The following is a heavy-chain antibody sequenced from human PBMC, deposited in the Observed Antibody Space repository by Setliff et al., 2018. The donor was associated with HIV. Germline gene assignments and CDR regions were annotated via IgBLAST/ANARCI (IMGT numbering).Heavy chain of an antibody. CDR1: GGSITGHY. D-gene: IGHD2-8*01. Sequence: SETLSLTCTVSGGSITGHYWSWIRQPPGKGLEWIGYIHYSGSSNYNPSLKSRVSISLDTSKKQVSLRLSSVTAADTAVYYCARHGPLGYCSNGVCYRYYFDYWGQGTLVTSPQ. V-gene: IGHV4-59*08. CDR2: IHYSGSS. J-gene: IGHJ4*02. CDR3: ARHGPLGYCSNGVCYRYYFDY.